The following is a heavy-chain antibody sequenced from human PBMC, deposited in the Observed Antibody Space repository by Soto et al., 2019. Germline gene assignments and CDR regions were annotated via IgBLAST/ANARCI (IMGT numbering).Heavy chain of an antibody. CDR2: INPSGGST. J-gene: IGHJ2*01. V-gene: IGHV1-46*01. CDR3: ARDPRGSSFGYFDL. CDR1: GYTLINYF. Sequence: ASVKVSCKASGYTLINYFIHWVRQAPGQGLEWMGVINPSGGSTNSAQKFQGRLTMTTDTSTSTAYMELSSLTSEDTAVYYCARDPRGSSFGYFDLWGRGTLVTVSS. D-gene: IGHD3-10*01.